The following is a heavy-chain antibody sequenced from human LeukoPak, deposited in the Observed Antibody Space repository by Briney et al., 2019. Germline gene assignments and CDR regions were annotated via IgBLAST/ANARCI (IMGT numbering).Heavy chain of an antibody. CDR1: GGSVNSYY. V-gene: IGHV4-4*07. CDR3: ARDSGTSGEVKFDP. Sequence: SETLSLTCTVSGGSVNSYYLSWIRQPAGKTLEWIGRIYDGGSTNYNPSLKSRVTMSVDTSKNQISLKLKSVTAADTAVYYCARDSGTSGEVKFDPWAREPWSPSPQ. D-gene: IGHD3-10*01. J-gene: IGHJ5*02. CDR2: IYDGGST.